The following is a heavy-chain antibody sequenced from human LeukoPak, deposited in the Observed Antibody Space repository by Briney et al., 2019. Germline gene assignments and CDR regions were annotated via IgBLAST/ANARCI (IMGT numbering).Heavy chain of an antibody. D-gene: IGHD4-17*01. J-gene: IGHJ4*02. CDR1: GFTFSSYG. CDR2: ISYDGSNK. Sequence: PGGSLRLSCAASGFTFSSYGMHWVRQAPGKGLEWVAVISYDGSNKYYADSVKGRFTISRDNAKNSLYLQMNSLRAEDTAVYYCAKNGDYGLRYWGQGTLVTVSS. V-gene: IGHV3-30*18. CDR3: AKNGDYGLRY.